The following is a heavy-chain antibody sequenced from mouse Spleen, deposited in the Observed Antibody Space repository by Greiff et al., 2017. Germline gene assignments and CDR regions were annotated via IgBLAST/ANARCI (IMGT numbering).Heavy chain of an antibody. Sequence: VQLQQSGAELVRPGASVKLSCKASGYTFTDYYINWVKQRPGQGLEWIARIYPGSGNTYYNEKFKGKATLTAEKSSSTAYMQLSSLTSEDSAVYFCARCGDYVDFDYWGQGTTLTVSS. J-gene: IGHJ2*01. CDR2: IYPGSGNT. CDR3: ARCGDYVDFDY. CDR1: GYTFTDYY. D-gene: IGHD2-13*01. V-gene: IGHV1-76*01.